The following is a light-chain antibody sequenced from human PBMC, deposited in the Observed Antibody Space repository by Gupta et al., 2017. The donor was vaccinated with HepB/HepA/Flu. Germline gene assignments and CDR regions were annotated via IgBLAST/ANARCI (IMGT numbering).Light chain of an antibody. CDR3: QQYDTTPGCS. V-gene: IGKV4-1*01. J-gene: IGKJ2*04. CDR2: WAS. Sequence: DIVMTQSPDSLAVSLGERATINCKSSQSVLYSSNNKNYLAWYQQKPGQPPKLLIYWASTRESGVPDRSSGSGYGTDFTLTISIRQVEDVAVYYCQQYDTTPGCSFGQGTKLEIK. CDR1: QSVLYSSNNKNY.